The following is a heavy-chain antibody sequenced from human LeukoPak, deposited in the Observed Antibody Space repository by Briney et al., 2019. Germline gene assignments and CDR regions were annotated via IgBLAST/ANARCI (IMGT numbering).Heavy chain of an antibody. CDR1: GGTFSSYA. CDR3: AREGGIQLWLGAVD. CDR2: IIPIFGTA. Sequence: ASVKVSCKASGGTFSSYAISWVRQAPGQGLEWMGGIIPIFGTANYAQKFQGRVTITADESTSTAYMELSSLRSEDTAVYYCAREGGIQLWLGAVDWGQGTLVTVSS. D-gene: IGHD5-18*01. V-gene: IGHV1-69*13. J-gene: IGHJ4*02.